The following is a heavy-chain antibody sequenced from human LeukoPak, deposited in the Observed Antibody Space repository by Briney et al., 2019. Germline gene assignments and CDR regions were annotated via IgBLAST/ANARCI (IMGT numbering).Heavy chain of an antibody. Sequence: GGSLRLSCAASGFTFSNYAMSWARQAPGKGLEWVSSISSSSSYIYYADSLKGRFTISRDNAKNSLYLQMNSLRAEDTAVYYCAREWDSGGYEEAFDYWGQGTLVTVSS. CDR3: AREWDSGGYEEAFDY. CDR2: ISSSSSYI. V-gene: IGHV3-21*01. CDR1: GFTFSNYA. D-gene: IGHD5-12*01. J-gene: IGHJ4*02.